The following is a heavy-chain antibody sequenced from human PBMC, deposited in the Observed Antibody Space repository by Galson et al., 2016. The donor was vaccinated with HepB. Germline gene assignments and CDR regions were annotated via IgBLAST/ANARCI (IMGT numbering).Heavy chain of an antibody. CDR1: GFVFSNFG. Sequence: SLRLSCAASGFVFSNFGLSWVRQAPGKGLEWVASISTRRTTYYSDSVQGRFTISRDKSNNTLYLQMNGLRAEDTAVYYCAKERLVRRIFDHWGQGTLLTVSS. CDR3: AKERLVRRIFDH. D-gene: IGHD1-1*01. V-gene: IGHV3-23*01. CDR2: ISTRRTT. J-gene: IGHJ4*02.